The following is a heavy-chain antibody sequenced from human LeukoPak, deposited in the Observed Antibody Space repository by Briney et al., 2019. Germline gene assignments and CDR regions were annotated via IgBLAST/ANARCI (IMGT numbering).Heavy chain of an antibody. J-gene: IGHJ4*02. CDR3: ARTARRDGSNFDY. CDR2: IKRDGSEK. D-gene: IGHD5-24*01. CDR1: GFTFSSYW. Sequence: GGSLRLSCAASGFTFSSYWMSWVRQAPGKGLEWVANIKRDGSEKYYVDSVKGRFTISRDNAKNSLYLHMNSLRAEDTAVYYCARTARRDGSNFDYWGQGTLVTVSS. V-gene: IGHV3-7*01.